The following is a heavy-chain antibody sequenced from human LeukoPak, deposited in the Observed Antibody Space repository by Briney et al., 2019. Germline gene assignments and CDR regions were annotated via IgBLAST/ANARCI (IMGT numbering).Heavy chain of an antibody. CDR2: IIPIFGTA. Sequence: ASVKVSCKASGGTFSSYAISWVRQAPGQGLEWMGGIIPIFGTANYAQKFQGRVTITTDESTSTAYMELSSLRSEDTAVYYCASHRNVYGDTTGDYYYMDVWGKGTTVTVSS. CDR3: ASHRNVYGDTTGDYYYMDV. CDR1: GGTFSSYA. J-gene: IGHJ6*03. V-gene: IGHV1-69*05. D-gene: IGHD4-17*01.